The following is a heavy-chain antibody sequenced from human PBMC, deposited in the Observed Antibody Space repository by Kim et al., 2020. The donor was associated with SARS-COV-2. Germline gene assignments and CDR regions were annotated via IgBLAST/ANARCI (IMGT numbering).Heavy chain of an antibody. D-gene: IGHD2-2*01. Sequence: GGSLRLSCAASGFTFSSYAMSWVRQAPGKGLEWVSAISGSGGSTYYADSVKGRFTISRDNSKNTLYLQMNSLRAEDTAVYYCAKDRGGVPAADDAFDIWGQGTMVTVSS. CDR3: AKDRGGVPAADDAFDI. V-gene: IGHV3-23*01. J-gene: IGHJ3*02. CDR1: GFTFSSYA. CDR2: ISGSGGST.